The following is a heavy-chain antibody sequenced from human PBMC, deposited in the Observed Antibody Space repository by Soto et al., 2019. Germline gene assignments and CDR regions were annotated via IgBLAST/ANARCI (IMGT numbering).Heavy chain of an antibody. V-gene: IGHV4-34*01. Sequence: QVQLQQWGAGLLKPSETLSLTCAVYGGSFSGYYWSWIRQPPGKGLEWIGEINQSGGTNYNPSLKSRVTISVDTSKHQFSLKLSSVTAADTAVYYCARTYSSNWSPFDYWGQGTLVTVSS. D-gene: IGHD6-13*01. J-gene: IGHJ4*02. CDR2: INQSGGT. CDR1: GGSFSGYY. CDR3: ARTYSSNWSPFDY.